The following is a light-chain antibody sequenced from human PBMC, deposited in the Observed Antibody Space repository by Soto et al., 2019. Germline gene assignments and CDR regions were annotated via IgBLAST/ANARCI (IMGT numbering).Light chain of an antibody. CDR3: CSSGGSPTYV. J-gene: IGLJ1*01. Sequence: QSALTQPASVSGSPGQSITISCTGTSSDVAAYNFVSWYQQHPGEVPKLMIYEVIKRPSGISDRFSGSKSGNTASLTISGLKVEDEADYYCCSSGGSPTYVFGTGTKVTVL. V-gene: IGLV2-23*02. CDR2: EVI. CDR1: SSDVAAYNF.